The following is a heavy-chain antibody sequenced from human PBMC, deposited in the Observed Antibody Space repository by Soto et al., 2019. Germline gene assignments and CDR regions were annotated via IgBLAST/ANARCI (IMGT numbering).Heavy chain of an antibody. V-gene: IGHV3-21*01. CDR2: ISSSSSYI. CDR3: ARDTYYYGSGSYHPQEYYYYYMDV. CDR1: GFTFSSYS. J-gene: IGHJ6*03. Sequence: GGSLRLSCAASGFTFSSYSMNWVRQAPGKGLEWVSSISSSSSYIYYADSVKGRFTISRDNAKNSLYLQMNSLRAEDTAVYYCARDTYYYGSGSYHPQEYYYYYMDVWGKGTTVTVSS. D-gene: IGHD3-10*01.